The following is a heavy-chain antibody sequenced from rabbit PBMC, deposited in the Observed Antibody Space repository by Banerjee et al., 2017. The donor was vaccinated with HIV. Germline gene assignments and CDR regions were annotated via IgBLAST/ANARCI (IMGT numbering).Heavy chain of an antibody. D-gene: IGHD4-1*01. CDR1: GFSFSSGYY. Sequence: EGSQAVSCLAYGFSFSSGYYMCWVRQAPGKGLELIGCIYTGSGNTYYASWVNGRFTISRSTSLISLTIRRPTRTTPFPSTPFCRTDIKLTLAMEAGLRRLWGPGTLVTVS. CDR2: IYTGSGNT. J-gene: IGHJ2*01. V-gene: IGHV1S43*01. CDR3: RTDIKLTLAMEAGLRRL.